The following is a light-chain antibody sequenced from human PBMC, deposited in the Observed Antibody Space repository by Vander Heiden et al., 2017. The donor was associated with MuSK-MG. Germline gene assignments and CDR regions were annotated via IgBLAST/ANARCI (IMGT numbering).Light chain of an antibody. CDR2: EVS. Sequence: QSALTQPPSASGSPGQSVTISCTGTSSDVGGYNYVSWYQQHPGKAPKVMIYEVSKRPSGVPDRFSGSKSGNTASLTVSGLQADDEADYYCSSYAGSNNFVVFGGGTKLTVL. J-gene: IGLJ2*01. V-gene: IGLV2-8*01. CDR3: SSYAGSNNFVV. CDR1: SSDVGGYNY.